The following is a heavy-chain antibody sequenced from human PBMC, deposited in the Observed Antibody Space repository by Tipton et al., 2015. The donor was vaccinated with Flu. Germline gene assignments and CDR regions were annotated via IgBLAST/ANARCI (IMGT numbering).Heavy chain of an antibody. J-gene: IGHJ4*02. CDR3: ARDRCSSTSCPDY. D-gene: IGHD2-2*01. V-gene: IGHV3-53*01. Sequence: SLRLSCAASGFTVSSNYMSWVRQAPGKGLEWVSVIYSGGSTYYADSVKGRFTISRDNSKNTLYLQMNSLRAEDTAVYYCARDRCSSTSCPDYWGQGTLVTVSS. CDR2: IYSGGST. CDR1: GFTVSSNY.